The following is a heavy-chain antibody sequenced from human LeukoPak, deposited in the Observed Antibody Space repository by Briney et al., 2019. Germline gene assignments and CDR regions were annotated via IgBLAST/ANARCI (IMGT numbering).Heavy chain of an antibody. CDR2: ISGSGGST. D-gene: IGHD6-13*01. V-gene: IGHV3-23*01. CDR3: ASVAAAGTFYFDY. CDR1: GFTFSNYA. J-gene: IGHJ4*02. Sequence: GGSLRLSCAASGFTFSNYAMSWVRQAPGKGLEWVSAISGSGGSTYYADPVKGRFTISRDNSKNTLYLQMNSLRAEDTAVYYCASVAAAGTFYFDYWGQGTLVTVSS.